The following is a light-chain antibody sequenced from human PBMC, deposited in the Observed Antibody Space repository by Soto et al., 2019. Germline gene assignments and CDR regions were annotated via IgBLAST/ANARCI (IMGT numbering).Light chain of an antibody. CDR3: QQYNNWPPIT. Sequence: EIVLTQSPGTPSLSPGGRATLSCRASQNVDTKYLAWYQFKPGQAPRIIIFGASGRATGIPDRFSGSGSGTEFTLTISSLQSEDFAVYYCQQYNNWPPITFGQGTRLEIK. V-gene: IGKV3D-15*01. CDR1: QNVDTKY. J-gene: IGKJ5*01. CDR2: GAS.